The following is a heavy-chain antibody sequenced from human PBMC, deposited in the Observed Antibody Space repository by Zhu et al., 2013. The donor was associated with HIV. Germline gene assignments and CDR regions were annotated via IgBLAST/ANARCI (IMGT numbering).Heavy chain of an antibody. J-gene: IGHJ3*02. CDR1: GYTLTNYG. CDR2: IGTYYGNT. CDR3: ARAPYDAFDI. Sequence: QVHLVQSGSEVKKPGASVKVSCKASGYTLTNYGITWVRQAPGQGLEWVGWIGTYYGNTNYAQTLQGRVTMTTDTSTSTAYMELRSLTSDDTAVYFCARAPYDAFDIWGQGTMVTVSS. V-gene: IGHV1-18*01.